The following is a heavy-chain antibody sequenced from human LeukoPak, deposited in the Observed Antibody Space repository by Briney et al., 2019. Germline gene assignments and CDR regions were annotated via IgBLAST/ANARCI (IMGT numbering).Heavy chain of an antibody. CDR3: AGHGGPPRGGWFDP. V-gene: IGHV4-59*08. CDR2: IYYSGST. Sequence: SETLSLTCTVSGDSITTYYWSWIRQPPGKGLEWIGYIYYSGSTNYNPSLKSRVTISVDTSKNQFSLKLTSGTAADTAVYYCAGHGGPPRGGWFDPWGQGTLVTVSS. D-gene: IGHD3-10*01. CDR1: GDSITTYY. J-gene: IGHJ5*02.